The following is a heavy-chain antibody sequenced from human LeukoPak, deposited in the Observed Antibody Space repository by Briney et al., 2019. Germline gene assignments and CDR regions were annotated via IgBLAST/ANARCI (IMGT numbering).Heavy chain of an antibody. CDR1: GFTFSNYG. CDR2: ISYDGSNK. Sequence: GGSLRLSWAASGFTFSNYGMYWVRQAPGKGLEWVAVISYDGSNKYYADSVKGRFSISRDNSKNTLYLQMNSLRAEDTAVYYITERRTKKGVPIEGNYHYSGMDVWGQGTTVTVSS. D-gene: IGHD3-10*01. J-gene: IGHJ6*02. V-gene: IGHV3-30*03. CDR3: TERRTKKGVPIEGNYHYSGMDV.